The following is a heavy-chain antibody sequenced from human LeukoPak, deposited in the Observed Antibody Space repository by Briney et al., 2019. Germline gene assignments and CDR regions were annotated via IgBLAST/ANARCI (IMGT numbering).Heavy chain of an antibody. Sequence: GGSLRLSCAATGVIVSSSFINWVRQAPGKGLEWVAVIYSGGLTYYADSVKGRFTISRDISKNTVDLQMNSLRGEDTAVFYCARSQGIADAFDVWGQGTMVTVPS. V-gene: IGHV3-66*02. D-gene: IGHD6-13*01. J-gene: IGHJ3*01. CDR2: IYSGGLT. CDR1: GVIVSSSF. CDR3: ARSQGIADAFDV.